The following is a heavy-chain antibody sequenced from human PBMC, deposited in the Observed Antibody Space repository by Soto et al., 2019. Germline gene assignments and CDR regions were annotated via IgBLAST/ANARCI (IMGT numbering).Heavy chain of an antibody. D-gene: IGHD3-10*01. CDR2: ISSSSSTI. V-gene: IGHV3-48*02. Sequence: EVQLVESGGGLVQPGGSLRLSCAASGFTFSSYSMNWVRQAPGKGLEWVSYISSSSSTIYYADSVKGRFTISRDNAKNPLYLQMNSLRDEDTAVYYCYYLDYYYGMDVWGQGTTVTVSS. CDR1: GFTFSSYS. J-gene: IGHJ6*02. CDR3: YYLDYYYGMDV.